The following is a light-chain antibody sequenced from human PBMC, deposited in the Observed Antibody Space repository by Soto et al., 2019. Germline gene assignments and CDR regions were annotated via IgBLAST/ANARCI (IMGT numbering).Light chain of an antibody. J-gene: IGLJ1*01. Sequence: QSVLTQPPSASGTPGQRVTISCSGSSSNIGSNTVNWYQQLPGTAPKLLIYSNNQRPSGVPDRFSGFKSGTSASLAISGLQSEDEADYYRAAWDDSLNGYVFGTGTKVTVL. V-gene: IGLV1-44*01. CDR1: SSNIGSNT. CDR3: AAWDDSLNGYV. CDR2: SNN.